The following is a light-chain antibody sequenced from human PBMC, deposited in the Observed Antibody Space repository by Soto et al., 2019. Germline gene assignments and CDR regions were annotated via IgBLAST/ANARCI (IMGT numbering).Light chain of an antibody. CDR1: QDIGDS. J-gene: IGKJ5*01. CDR3: QQYGSLPIT. Sequence: DIQMTQSPSSLSASVGARVTISCQASQDIGDSLNWYQQKEGRTPKLLIYDSLHFEPGVPSRFSGSRSGTRFSLTISSMQPEDVATYFCQQYGSLPITFGQGTQL. CDR2: DSL. V-gene: IGKV1-33*01.